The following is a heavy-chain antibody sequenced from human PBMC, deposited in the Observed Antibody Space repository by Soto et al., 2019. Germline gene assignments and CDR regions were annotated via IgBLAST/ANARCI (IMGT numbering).Heavy chain of an antibody. D-gene: IGHD6-6*01. J-gene: IGHJ6*02. Sequence: PGASLKISCKGSGYSFTSYWIGWVRQMPGKGLEWMGIIYPGDSDTRYSPSFQGQVTIPADKSISTAYLQWSSLEASDTAMYYCARVGSSSPDYYGMDVWGQGTTVTVSS. CDR1: GYSFTSYW. CDR2: IYPGDSDT. V-gene: IGHV5-51*01. CDR3: ARVGSSSPDYYGMDV.